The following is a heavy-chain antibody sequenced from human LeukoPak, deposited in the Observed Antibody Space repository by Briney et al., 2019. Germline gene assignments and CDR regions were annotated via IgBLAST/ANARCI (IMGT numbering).Heavy chain of an antibody. J-gene: IGHJ5*02. V-gene: IGHV3-30*04. D-gene: IGHD3-10*01. CDR3: ARDRLSASGSYCNWFDP. CDR2: ISYDGSNK. Sequence: PGGSLRLSCAASGFTFSSYAMHWVRQAPGKGLEWVAVISYDGSNKYYADSVKGRFTISRDNSKNTLYLQVNSLRAEDTAGYYCARDRLSASGSYCNWFDPWGQGTLVTVSS. CDR1: GFTFSSYA.